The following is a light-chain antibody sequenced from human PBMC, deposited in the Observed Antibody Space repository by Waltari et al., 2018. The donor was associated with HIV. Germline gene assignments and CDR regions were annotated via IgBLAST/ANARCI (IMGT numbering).Light chain of an antibody. CDR2: DVS. V-gene: IGLV2-14*03. J-gene: IGLJ3*02. CDR1: SSDSGGYNS. Sequence: QSALTQPASVSGSPGQSITIPCPGTSSDSGGYNSVSWSPHPPGTVPNLIISDVSHRPPGVSDRFSGSKAGNTASLAISGLLTEDEADYYCSSYTGSSTWVFGGGTKLTVL. CDR3: SSYTGSSTWV.